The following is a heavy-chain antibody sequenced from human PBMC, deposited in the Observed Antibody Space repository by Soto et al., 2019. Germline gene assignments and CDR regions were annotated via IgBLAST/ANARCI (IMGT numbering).Heavy chain of an antibody. D-gene: IGHD3-10*01. CDR3: ARVTRLLLWFGELSNFDY. V-gene: IGHV1-3*01. CDR2: INAGNGNT. CDR1: GYTFTSYA. Sequence: GASVKVSCKASGYTFTSYAMHWVRQAPGQRLEWMGWINAGNGNTKYSQKFQGRVTITRDTSASTAYMELSSLRSEDTAVYYCARVTRLLLWFGELSNFDYWGQGTLVTVSS. J-gene: IGHJ4*02.